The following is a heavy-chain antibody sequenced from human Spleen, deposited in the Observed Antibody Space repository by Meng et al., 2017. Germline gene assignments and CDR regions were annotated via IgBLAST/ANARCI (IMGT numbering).Heavy chain of an antibody. V-gene: IGHV4-34*01. CDR3: AKFDGGDAERDGFDI. Sequence: SETLSLTCVVSGGSFSDYYWSWIRQPPGKGLEWIGEINHSGSTYYNPSLKSRVTISVDTSTNQFSLRLSSVTAADTAVYYCAKFDGGDAERDGFDIWGQGTMVTVSS. CDR1: GGSFSDYY. D-gene: IGHD2-21*02. J-gene: IGHJ3*02. CDR2: INHSGST.